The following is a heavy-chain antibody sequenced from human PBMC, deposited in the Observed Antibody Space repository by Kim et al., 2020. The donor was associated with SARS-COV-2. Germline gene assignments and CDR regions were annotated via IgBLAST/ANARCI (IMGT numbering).Heavy chain of an antibody. CDR1: GFTFSSYG. J-gene: IGHJ2*01. D-gene: IGHD3-16*01. Sequence: GGSLRLSCAASGFTFSSYGMYWVRQAPGKGLEWVSAISNSDSSTYYADSVKGRFTISRDNSKNTLYLQMNSLRAEDTAVYYCAKRSLISTNWYFDLWGRGTLVTVSS. CDR2: ISNSDSST. CDR3: AKRSLISTNWYFDL. V-gene: IGHV3-23*01.